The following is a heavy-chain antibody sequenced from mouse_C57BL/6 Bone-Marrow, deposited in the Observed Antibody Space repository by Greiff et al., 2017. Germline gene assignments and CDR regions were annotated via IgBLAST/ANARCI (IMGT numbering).Heavy chain of an antibody. CDR1: GYTFKSYG. CDR2: IYIGNGYT. V-gene: IGHV1-58*01. D-gene: IGHD1-1*01. J-gene: IGHJ4*01. Sequence: EVQLQQSGAELVRPGSSVKMSCKTSGYTFKSYGINWVKQRPGQGLEWIGYIYIGNGYTEYNEKFKGKATLTSDTSASTAYMQLSSLTSEDAASYFCAKLLPPYDAMDYWGQGTSVTVSS. CDR3: AKLLPPYDAMDY.